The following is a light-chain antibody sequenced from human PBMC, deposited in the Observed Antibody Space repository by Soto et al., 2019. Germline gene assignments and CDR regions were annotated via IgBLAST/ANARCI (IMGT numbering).Light chain of an antibody. V-gene: IGKV3-11*01. CDR2: QTS. J-gene: IGKJ1*01. CDR1: QYINTR. Sequence: EIVLTQSPATLSSFPGDRVTLSCRASQYINTRLAWYQHRPGQXTXLLIYQTSIRAAGIPARFSASGSGTDFTLTISDVQPEDFARYYCHQRQSWPRTFGQGTRWIT. CDR3: HQRQSWPRT.